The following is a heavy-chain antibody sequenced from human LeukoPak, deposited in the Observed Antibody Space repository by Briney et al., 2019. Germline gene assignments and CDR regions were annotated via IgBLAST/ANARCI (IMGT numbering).Heavy chain of an antibody. CDR1: GGSISSGSYY. D-gene: IGHD6-13*01. CDR2: VYYTGST. J-gene: IGHJ3*01. CDR3: ARISSSNWYNERGAFGV. V-gene: IGHV4-61*01. Sequence: SETLSLTCSVSGGSISSGSYYWRWVRQPPGKGLEWIGFVYYTGSTNYSPSLKSRVTISVDTSKNQFSLKLRSVTAADTAVYYCARISSSNWYNERGAFGVWGQGTMVTVSS.